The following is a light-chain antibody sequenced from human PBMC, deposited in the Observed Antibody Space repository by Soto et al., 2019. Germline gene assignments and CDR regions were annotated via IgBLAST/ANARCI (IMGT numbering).Light chain of an antibody. Sequence: QSVLTQPPSLSGAPGQRVTISCTGSSSNIGAGYDVHWYQQLPGTAPKLLIYGNSNRPSGVPDRFSGSKSGTSASLAITGLQAEDEPDYYCQSFDSSLSGSVFGGGTKLTVL. V-gene: IGLV1-40*01. CDR1: SSNIGAGYD. CDR3: QSFDSSLSGSV. J-gene: IGLJ3*02. CDR2: GNS.